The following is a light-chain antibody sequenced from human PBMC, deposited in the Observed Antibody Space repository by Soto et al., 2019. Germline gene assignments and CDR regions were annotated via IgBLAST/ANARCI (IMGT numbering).Light chain of an antibody. V-gene: IGLV2-11*01. CDR3: CSYAGGYTHAV. J-gene: IGLJ2*01. CDR2: DVS. CDR1: SSDVGTYNY. Sequence: QSALTQPRSVSGPPGQSVSISCSGTSSDVGTYNYVSWYQQHPGKAPILMIYDVSKRPSGVPDRFSGSKSGNTASLTISGLQAEDEADYYCCSYAGGYTHAVFGGGTKLTVL.